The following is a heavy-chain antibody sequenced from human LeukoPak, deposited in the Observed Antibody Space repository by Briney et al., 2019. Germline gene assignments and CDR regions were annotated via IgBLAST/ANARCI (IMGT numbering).Heavy chain of an antibody. CDR3: ARRANMITFGGVIVIGAFDI. V-gene: IGHV4-34*01. Sequence: SETLSLTCAVYGGSFSGYYWSWIRQPPGKGLEWIGEINHRGSTNYNPSLKSRVTISVDTSKNQFSLKLSSVTAADTAVYYCARRANMITFGGVIVIGAFDIWGQGTMATVSS. CDR2: INHRGST. CDR1: GGSFSGYY. D-gene: IGHD3-16*02. J-gene: IGHJ3*02.